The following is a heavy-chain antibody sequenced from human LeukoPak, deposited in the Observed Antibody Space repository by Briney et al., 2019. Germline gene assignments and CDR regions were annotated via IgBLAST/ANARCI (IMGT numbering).Heavy chain of an antibody. Sequence: VKVSCKASGGTFSSYAISWVRQAPGQGLEWMGGIIPIFGTANYAQKFQGRVTITADESTSTAYMELSSLRSEDAAVYYCARGDTCYYDSSGLDYWGQGTLVTVSS. V-gene: IGHV1-69*13. CDR2: IIPIFGTA. D-gene: IGHD3-22*01. CDR3: ARGDTCYYDSSGLDY. CDR1: GGTFSSYA. J-gene: IGHJ4*02.